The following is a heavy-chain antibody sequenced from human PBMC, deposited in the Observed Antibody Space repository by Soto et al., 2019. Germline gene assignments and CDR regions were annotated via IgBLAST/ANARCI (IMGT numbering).Heavy chain of an antibody. CDR3: ASAFCSSTSCIPFDY. J-gene: IGHJ4*02. V-gene: IGHV4-39*01. CDR2: TYDSGST. Sequence: QLQLQESGPGLVKPSETLSLTCTASGGSISSSSYYWGWIRQPPGQGLEGIGSTYDSGSTYYNPSLKSRVPITVDTSKNQFSLTLSSVTAADTAVYYCASAFCSSTSCIPFDYWGQGTLVTVSS. CDR1: GGSISSSSYY. D-gene: IGHD2-2*01.